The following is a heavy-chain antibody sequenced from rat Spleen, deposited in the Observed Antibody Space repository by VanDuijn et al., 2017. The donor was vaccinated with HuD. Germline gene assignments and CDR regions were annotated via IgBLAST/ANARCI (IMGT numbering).Heavy chain of an antibody. V-gene: IGHV2-13*01. Sequence: QVQLKESGPGLVQPSQTLSLTCTVSGFSLSSYGVIWVRQPPGKGLEWMGVIWGNGNTNYNSALKFRLSISRDTSKSQVFLKMNTLQTEDTALYFCARSHVYYGLLLPYWYFDFWGPGTMVTVSS. CDR2: IWGNGNT. CDR3: ARSHVYYGLLLPYWYFDF. J-gene: IGHJ1*01. D-gene: IGHD1-6*01. CDR1: GFSLSSYG.